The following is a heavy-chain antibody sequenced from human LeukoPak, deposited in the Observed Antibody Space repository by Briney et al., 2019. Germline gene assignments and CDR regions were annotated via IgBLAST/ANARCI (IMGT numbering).Heavy chain of an antibody. J-gene: IGHJ4*02. D-gene: IGHD6-13*01. CDR1: GFTFSSYG. CDR2: IRYDGNNK. CDR3: ARWYSSSWPDY. V-gene: IGHV3-30*02. Sequence: GGSLRLSCAASGFTFSSYGMHWVRQAPGKGLEWVAFIRYDGNNKYYADSVKGRFTISRDNSKNTLYLQMNSLRAEDTAVYYCARWYSSSWPDYWGQGTLVTVSS.